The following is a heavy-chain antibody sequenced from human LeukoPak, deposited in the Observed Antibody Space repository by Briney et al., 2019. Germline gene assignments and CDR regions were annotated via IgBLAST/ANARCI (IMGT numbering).Heavy chain of an antibody. J-gene: IGHJ4*02. V-gene: IGHV3-21*01. CDR3: ARYGVSSSTSYIDY. CDR2: ISTDSTYI. CDR1: GFTFRTYS. Sequence: PGGSLRLSCAASGFTFRTYSMNWVRQAPGEGLEWVSSISTDSTYIYYADSVKGRLTISRDNAKNSLYLQMNSLRAEDTAVYYCARYGVSSSTSYIDYWGQGTLVTVSS. D-gene: IGHD2-2*01.